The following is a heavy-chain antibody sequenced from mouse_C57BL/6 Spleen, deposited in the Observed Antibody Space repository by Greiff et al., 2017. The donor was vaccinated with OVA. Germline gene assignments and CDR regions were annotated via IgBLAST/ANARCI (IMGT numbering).Heavy chain of an antibody. J-gene: IGHJ4*01. CDR2: IYPGSGNT. CDR1: GYSFTSYY. D-gene: IGHD1-1*01. V-gene: IGHV1-66*01. CDR3: ARGTTVVASDYYYAMDY. Sequence: VQLQQSGPELVKPGASVKISCKASGYSFTSYYIHWVKQRPGQGLEWIGWIYPGSGNTKYHEKFKGKATLTADTSSSTAYMQLSSLTSEDSAFYYCARGTTVVASDYYYAMDYWGQGTSVTVSS.